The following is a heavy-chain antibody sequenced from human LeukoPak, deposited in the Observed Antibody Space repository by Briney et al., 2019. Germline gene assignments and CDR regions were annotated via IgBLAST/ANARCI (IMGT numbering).Heavy chain of an antibody. CDR3: ARLDYYDSSGLDY. Sequence: PSETLSLTCTVSGGSISNYYWSWIRQPAGKGLEWIGRIYNSGSTNYNPSLKSRVTMSVDTSKNQFSLKLSSVTAADTAVYYCARLDYYDSSGLDYWGQGTLVTVSS. D-gene: IGHD3-22*01. CDR1: GGSISNYY. CDR2: IYNSGST. J-gene: IGHJ4*02. V-gene: IGHV4-4*07.